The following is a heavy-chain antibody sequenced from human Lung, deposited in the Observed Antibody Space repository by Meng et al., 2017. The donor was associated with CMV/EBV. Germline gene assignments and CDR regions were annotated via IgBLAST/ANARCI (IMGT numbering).Heavy chain of an antibody. CDR2: ISAYNGNT. Sequence: QVQRGRSGAEVKKPGASMKVSCKASGYTFSSYGINWVRQAPGQGLEWMGWISAYNGNTNYAQKLQGRVTMTADTSTSTAYMELRSLRSDDTAAYYCARDQRAIVGALENAFDIWGQGTMVTVSS. V-gene: IGHV1-18*01. CDR1: GYTFSSYG. D-gene: IGHD1-26*01. CDR3: ARDQRAIVGALENAFDI. J-gene: IGHJ3*02.